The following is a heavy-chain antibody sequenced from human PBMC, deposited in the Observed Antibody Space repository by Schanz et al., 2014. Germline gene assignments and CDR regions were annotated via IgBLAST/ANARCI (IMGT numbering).Heavy chain of an antibody. CDR1: GFIFRTYG. J-gene: IGHJ5*02. CDR3: AKVVASGPTTGPFDP. CDR2: IWSDGSRT. D-gene: IGHD1-26*01. Sequence: EQVLESGGGFVQPGGSLRLSCAASGFIFRTYGMHWVRQAPGKGLEWVAFIWSDGSRTYHAESVKGRFTISRDNSRNTLYLQMDSLRDEDTALYYCAKVVASGPTTGPFDPWGQGTLVTVSS. V-gene: IGHV3-30*02.